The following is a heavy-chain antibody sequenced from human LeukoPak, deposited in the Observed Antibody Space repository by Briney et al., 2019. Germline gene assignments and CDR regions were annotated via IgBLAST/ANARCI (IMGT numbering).Heavy chain of an antibody. Sequence: ASVKVSCKASGYTFTSYDINWVRQATGQGLEWMGWMNPNSGNTGYAQKFQGRVTMTRDTSTSTVYMELSSLRSEDTAVYYCARSGVVRVFDYWGQGTLVTVSS. CDR2: MNPNSGNT. J-gene: IGHJ4*02. V-gene: IGHV1-8*01. D-gene: IGHD6-6*01. CDR1: GYTFTSYD. CDR3: ARSGVVRVFDY.